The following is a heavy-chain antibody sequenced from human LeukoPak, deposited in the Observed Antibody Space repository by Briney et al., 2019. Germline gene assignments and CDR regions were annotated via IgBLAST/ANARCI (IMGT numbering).Heavy chain of an antibody. V-gene: IGHV4-34*01. J-gene: IGHJ4*02. CDR2: INHSGST. D-gene: IGHD5-18*01. Sequence: SETLSLTCAVYGGSFRGYYWSWIRQPPGKGLEGIGEINHSGSTNYNPSLKSRVTISVDTSKNHFSLKLSSVTAADTAVYYCARGVYVPPWIQLWLGSWDYWGQGTLVTVSS. CDR3: ARGVYVPPWIQLWLGSWDY. CDR1: GGSFRGYY.